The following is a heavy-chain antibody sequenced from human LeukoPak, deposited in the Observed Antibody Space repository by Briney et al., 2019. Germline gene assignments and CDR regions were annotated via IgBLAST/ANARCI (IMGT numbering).Heavy chain of an antibody. Sequence: GGSLRLSCAASGFTFSGYGMSWVRQAPGKGLEWVSGISGSGDRIHYADSVKGRFTISRDNSKNTLSLEMNSLRVEDTAVYYCAKDDYGNPGSWGQGTLVTVSS. CDR1: GFTFSGYG. CDR2: ISGSGDRI. D-gene: IGHD4-17*01. J-gene: IGHJ4*02. CDR3: AKDDYGNPGS. V-gene: IGHV3-23*01.